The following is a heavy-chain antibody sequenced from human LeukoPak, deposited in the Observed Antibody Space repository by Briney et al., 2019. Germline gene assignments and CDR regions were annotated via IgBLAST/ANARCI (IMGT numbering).Heavy chain of an antibody. J-gene: IGHJ3*02. V-gene: IGHV3-7*01. CDR2: IKQDGSEK. Sequence: GGSLRLSCAASGFTFSSYWMSWVRQAPGKGLEWVANIKQDGSEKYYVDSVKGRFTISRDNAKNSLYLQMNSLRAEDTAVYYCARVWSTIFNGPGAFDIWGQGTMVTVSS. D-gene: IGHD3-3*01. CDR3: ARVWSTIFNGPGAFDI. CDR1: GFTFSSYW.